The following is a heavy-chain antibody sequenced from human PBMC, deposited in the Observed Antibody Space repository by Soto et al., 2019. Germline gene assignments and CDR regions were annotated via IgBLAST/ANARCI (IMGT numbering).Heavy chain of an antibody. CDR2: IIPIFSTA. D-gene: IGHD2-2*01. Sequence: QVQLVQSGAEVKKPGSSVKVSCKASGGTFSSYAISWVRQAPGQGLEWMGGIIPIFSTADYAQKFQGRVTITADESTSTAYMELSSLRSEDTAVYYCASHSSLRGYCISTSCYGYYYGMDVWGQGTTVTVSS. CDR3: ASHSSLRGYCISTSCYGYYYGMDV. V-gene: IGHV1-69*12. CDR1: GGTFSSYA. J-gene: IGHJ6*02.